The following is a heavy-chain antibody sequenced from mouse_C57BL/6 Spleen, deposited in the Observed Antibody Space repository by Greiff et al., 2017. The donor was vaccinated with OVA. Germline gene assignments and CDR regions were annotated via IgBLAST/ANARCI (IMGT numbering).Heavy chain of an antibody. J-gene: IGHJ2*01. CDR3: ARSDYGSSYGD. V-gene: IGHV1-42*01. CDR1: GYSFTGYY. CDR2: INPSTGGT. Sequence: EVQLLESGPELVKPGASVKISCKASGYSFTGYYMNWVKQSPEKSLEWIGEINPSTGGTTYNQKFKAKATLTVDKSSSTAYMQLKSLTSEDSAVYDCARSDYGSSYGDWGQGTTLTVSS. D-gene: IGHD1-1*01.